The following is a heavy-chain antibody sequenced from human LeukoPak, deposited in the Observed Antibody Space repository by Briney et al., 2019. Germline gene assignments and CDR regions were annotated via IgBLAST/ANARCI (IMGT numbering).Heavy chain of an antibody. CDR1: GFTFSNCW. V-gene: IGHV3-48*01. CDR2: ISSSSTTI. D-gene: IGHD1-1*01. Sequence: GGSLRLSCAASGFTFSNCWMTWVRQAPGKGLEWVSYISSSSTTIYYADSVKGRFTISRDNAKNSLYLQMNSLRAEDTAVYYCARDRMLGTKAFDIWGQGTMVTVSS. CDR3: ARDRMLGTKAFDI. J-gene: IGHJ3*02.